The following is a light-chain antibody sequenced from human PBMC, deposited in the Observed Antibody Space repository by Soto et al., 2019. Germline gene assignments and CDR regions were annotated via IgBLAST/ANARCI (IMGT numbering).Light chain of an antibody. Sequence: QPVLTQPASVSGSPGQSITISCTGASSDVGDYNYVSWYQQHPGKAPKLMIYDVSNRPSGVSNRFSGSKSGNTASLTISGLQAEDEADYYCSSYTSSSTLWMFGGGTQLTVL. CDR3: SSYTSSSTLWM. CDR2: DVS. V-gene: IGLV2-14*01. CDR1: SSDVGDYNY. J-gene: IGLJ3*02.